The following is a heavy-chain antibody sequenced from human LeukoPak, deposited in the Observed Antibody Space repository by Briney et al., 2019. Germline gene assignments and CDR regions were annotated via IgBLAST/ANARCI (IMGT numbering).Heavy chain of an antibody. CDR1: GGSISSGSYY. CDR3: ARVDWLRDYYYYMDV. Sequence: SETLSLTCAVSGGSISSGSYYWSWIRQPAGKGLEWIGRIYTWGSTNYNPSLKSRVTISVDTSKNQFSLNMSSVTAADTAVYYCARVDWLRDYYYYMDVWDKGTTVTVSS. CDR2: IYTWGST. D-gene: IGHD5-12*01. J-gene: IGHJ6*03. V-gene: IGHV4-61*02.